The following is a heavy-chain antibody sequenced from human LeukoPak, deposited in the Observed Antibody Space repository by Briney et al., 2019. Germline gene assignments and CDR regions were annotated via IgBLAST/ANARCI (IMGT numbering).Heavy chain of an antibody. J-gene: IGHJ4*02. CDR2: ISSSSSTI. D-gene: IGHD4/OR15-4a*01. CDR3: ARLSYFDY. Sequence: GGSLRLSCAASGFTFSSYSMNWVRQAPGKGLEWVSYISSSSSTIYYADSVKGRFTISRDNAKSSLYLQMNSLRAEDTAVYYCARLSYFDYWGQGTLVTVSS. V-gene: IGHV3-48*04. CDR1: GFTFSSYS.